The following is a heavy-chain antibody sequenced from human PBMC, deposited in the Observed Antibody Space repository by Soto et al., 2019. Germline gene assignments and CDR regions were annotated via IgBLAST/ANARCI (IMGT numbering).Heavy chain of an antibody. CDR3: ARDIDYYYASGTGNGRGV. Sequence: QQTPGQGLEWMGWIIPNCGKANYAQKFQGRVTLTTDESTSTAYMELSRLTSEDTAVYYCARDIDYYYASGTGNGRGVRGQGTTVTVS. J-gene: IGHJ6*02. D-gene: IGHD3-10*01. CDR2: IIPNCGKA. V-gene: IGHV1-69*05.